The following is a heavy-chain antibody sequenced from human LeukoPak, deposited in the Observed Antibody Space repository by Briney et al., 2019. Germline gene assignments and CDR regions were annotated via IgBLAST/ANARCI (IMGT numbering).Heavy chain of an antibody. CDR2: IYYSGST. CDR1: PGSISGYY. J-gene: IGHJ4*02. CDR3: ARLRDSSGWYHMDY. D-gene: IGHD6-19*01. V-gene: IGHV4-59*08. Sequence: SETLSLTCTVSPGSISGYYWSWIWQPPGQGLEWIGYIYYSGSTNYNPSLRSRVTISLDTSKNQFSLKLSSVSAADTAVYYCARLRDSSGWYHMDYWGQGTLVTVSS.